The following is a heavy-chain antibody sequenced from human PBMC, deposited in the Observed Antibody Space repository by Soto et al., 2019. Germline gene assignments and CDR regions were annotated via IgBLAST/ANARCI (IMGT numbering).Heavy chain of an antibody. CDR3: ARVLAGLRYFDWFLNPGAFDI. CDR2: ISSSSSYI. Sequence: GGSLRLSCAASGFTLSSYSMNWVRQAPGRGLEWVSSISSSSSYIYYADSVKGRFTISRDNSKNTLYLQMNSLRAEDTAVYYCARVLAGLRYFDWFLNPGAFDIWGQRTLVTVSS. CDR1: GFTLSSYS. V-gene: IGHV3-21*04. D-gene: IGHD3-9*01. J-gene: IGHJ3*02.